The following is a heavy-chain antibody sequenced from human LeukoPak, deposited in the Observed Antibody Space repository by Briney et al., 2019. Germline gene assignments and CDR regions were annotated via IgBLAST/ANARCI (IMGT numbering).Heavy chain of an antibody. CDR3: ARAPVSSLSVAVVIARKGEFDY. CDR1: GGSFSGYY. J-gene: IGHJ4*02. Sequence: PSETLSLTCAVYGGSFSGYYWSWIRQPPGKGLEWIGEINHSGGTNYNPSLKSRVTISVDTSKNQFSLKLSSVTAADTAVYYCARAPVSSLSVAVVIARKGEFDYWGQGTLVTVSS. D-gene: IGHD2-21*01. V-gene: IGHV4-34*01. CDR2: INHSGGT.